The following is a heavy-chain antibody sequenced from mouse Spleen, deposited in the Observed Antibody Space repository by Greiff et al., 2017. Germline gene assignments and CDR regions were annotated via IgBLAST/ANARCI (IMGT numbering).Heavy chain of an antibody. CDR3: ARSGFYYYYFDY. CDR2: ISSGSSTI. J-gene: IGHJ2*01. CDR1: GFTFSSFG. V-gene: IGHV5-17*02. Sequence: EVKVVESGGGLVQPGGSRKLSCAASGFTFSSFGMHWVRQAPEKGLEWVAYISSGSSTIYYADTVKGRFTISRDNPKNTLFLQMTSLRSEDTAMYYCARSGFYYYYFDYWGQGTTLTVSS. D-gene: IGHD1-1*01.